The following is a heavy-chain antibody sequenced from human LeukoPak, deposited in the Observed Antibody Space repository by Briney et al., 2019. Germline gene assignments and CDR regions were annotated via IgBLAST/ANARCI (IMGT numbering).Heavy chain of an antibody. CDR3: AKGYSSSYLRNAFDI. J-gene: IGHJ3*02. CDR2: ISGSGSTT. CDR1: GFTFNNYA. V-gene: IGHV3-23*01. Sequence: TGGSLRLSCAASGFTFNNYAMTWVRQAPGKGLEWVSSISGSGSTTSYADSVKGRFTTSRDNSKNTLSLQMNSLRVDDTAVYYCAKGYSSSYLRNAFDIWGQGTMVTVSS. D-gene: IGHD2-15*01.